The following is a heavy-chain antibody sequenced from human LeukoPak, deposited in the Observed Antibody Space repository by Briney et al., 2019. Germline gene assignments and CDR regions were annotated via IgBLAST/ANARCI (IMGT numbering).Heavy chain of an antibody. V-gene: IGHV4-31*03. Sequence: SQTLSLTCTVSGGSISSGGYYWSWIRQHPGKGLEWIGYIYYSGSTYYNPSLKSRVTISVDTSKNQFSLKLGSVTAADTAVYYCARVSYDILTGYFFAIDYWGQGTLVTVSS. CDR3: ARVSYDILTGYFFAIDY. J-gene: IGHJ4*02. D-gene: IGHD3-9*01. CDR1: GGSISSGGYY. CDR2: IYYSGST.